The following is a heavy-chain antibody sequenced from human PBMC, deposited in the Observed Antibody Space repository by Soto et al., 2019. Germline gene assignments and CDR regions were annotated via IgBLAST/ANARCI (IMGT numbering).Heavy chain of an antibody. D-gene: IGHD2-2*01. CDR1: GFTFSSYA. CDR2: ISGSGGST. J-gene: IGHJ3*02. V-gene: IGHV3-23*01. CDR3: AKVHHVVVPAAIAFDI. Sequence: GGSLRLSCAASGFTFSSYAMSWVRQAPGKGLEWVSAISGSGGSTYYADSVKGRFTISRDNSKNTLYLQMNSLRAEDTAVYYCAKVHHVVVPAAIAFDIWGQGTMVTVSS.